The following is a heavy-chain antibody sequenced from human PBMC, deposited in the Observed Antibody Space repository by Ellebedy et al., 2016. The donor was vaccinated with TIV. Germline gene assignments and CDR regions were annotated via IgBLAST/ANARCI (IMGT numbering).Heavy chain of an antibody. CDR2: ISSSSSTI. D-gene: IGHD5-18*01. Sequence: GGSLRLXXAASGFTFSTYAMSWVRQAPGKGLEWVSYISSSSSTIYYADSVKGRFTISRDNAKNSLYLQMNSLRDEDTAVYYCARDRGGYTYGNFDYWGQGTLVTVSS. J-gene: IGHJ4*02. V-gene: IGHV3-48*02. CDR3: ARDRGGYTYGNFDY. CDR1: GFTFSTYA.